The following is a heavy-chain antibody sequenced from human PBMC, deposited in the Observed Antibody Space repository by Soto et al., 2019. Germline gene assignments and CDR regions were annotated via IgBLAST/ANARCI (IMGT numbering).Heavy chain of an antibody. CDR1: VFAFSNYE. CDR3: ARESFSASPNFFDY. CDR2: ISLSGSTI. V-gene: IGHV3-48*03. J-gene: IGHJ4*02. Sequence: GGSLRLSCASSVFAFSNYEMNWVRQAPGKGLEWVSYISLSGSTIYYADSVKGRFTISRDDAKNSLYLQMDNLRADDTAVYYCARESFSASPNFFDYWGQGTLVTVSS. D-gene: IGHD3-3*02.